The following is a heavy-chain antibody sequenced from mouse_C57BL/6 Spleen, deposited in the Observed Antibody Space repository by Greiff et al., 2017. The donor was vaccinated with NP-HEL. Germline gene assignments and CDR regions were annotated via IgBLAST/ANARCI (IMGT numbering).Heavy chain of an antibody. D-gene: IGHD1-1*01. CDR1: GYTFTGYW. CDR3: ARRGVVATDFDY. V-gene: IGHV1-9*01. Sequence: VQLQESGAELMKPGASVKLSCKASGYTFTGYWIEWVKQRPGHGLEWIGEILPGSGSTNYNEKFKGKATFTADTSSNTAYMQLGSLTTEDSAIYYCARRGVVATDFDYWGQGTTLTVSS. CDR2: ILPGSGST. J-gene: IGHJ2*01.